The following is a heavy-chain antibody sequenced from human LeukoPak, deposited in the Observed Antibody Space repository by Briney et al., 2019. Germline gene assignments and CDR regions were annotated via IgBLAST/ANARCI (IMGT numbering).Heavy chain of an antibody. CDR3: ARGTWTLDY. CDR2: IKQDGSEK. V-gene: IGHV3-7*04. Sequence: PGGSLRLSCATSEFTFTWYWMTWVRQAPGKGLEWVAHIKQDGSEKYYVDSVKGRFTISRDNAKKSLYLQMNSLRAKDTAVYYCARGTWTLDYWGQGTLVTVSS. CDR1: EFTFTWYW. D-gene: IGHD1-1*01. J-gene: IGHJ4*02.